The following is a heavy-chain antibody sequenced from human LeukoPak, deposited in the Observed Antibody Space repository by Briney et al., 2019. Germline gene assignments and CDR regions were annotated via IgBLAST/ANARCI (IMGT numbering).Heavy chain of an antibody. CDR1: GLIFSDYS. CDR2: IGSNGAST. D-gene: IGHD6-13*01. J-gene: IGHJ4*02. CDR3: ARGDSSTWLGQDMDY. V-gene: IGHV3-64*01. Sequence: GGSLRLSCAASGLIFSDYSMHWVRQAPGKGLEYVSGIGSNGASTYYANFVKGRFAISRDNPRNTLYLQMGSLRVEDMGVYYCARGDSSTWLGQDMDYWGQGTLVTVSS.